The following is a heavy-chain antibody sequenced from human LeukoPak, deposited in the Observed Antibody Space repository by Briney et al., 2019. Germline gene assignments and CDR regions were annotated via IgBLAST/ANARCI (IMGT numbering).Heavy chain of an antibody. V-gene: IGHV3-23*01. CDR1: GFTFSSYA. CDR2: ISGSGGST. CDR3: AKDEDIVVVPPDY. D-gene: IGHD2-2*01. Sequence: PGGSLRLSCAASGFTFSSYAMTWVRQAPGKGLEWVSAISGSGGSTYYADSVKGRFTISRDNSKNTLYLQMNSLRAEDTAVYYCAKDEDIVVVPPDYWGQGTLVTVSS. J-gene: IGHJ4*02.